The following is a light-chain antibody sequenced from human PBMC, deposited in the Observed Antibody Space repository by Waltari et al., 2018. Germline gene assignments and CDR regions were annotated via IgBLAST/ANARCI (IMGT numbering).Light chain of an antibody. Sequence: DIQMTQSPSSLSASVGDRVTITCQASQDISNHLNWYQQKPGKAPRLLIYDASNLETGVPSRFSGSGSGTDVTFTISSLQPEDIATYYCQQYNDLPAFGQGTKLEIK. V-gene: IGKV1-33*01. CDR1: QDISNH. CDR2: DAS. CDR3: QQYNDLPA. J-gene: IGKJ2*01.